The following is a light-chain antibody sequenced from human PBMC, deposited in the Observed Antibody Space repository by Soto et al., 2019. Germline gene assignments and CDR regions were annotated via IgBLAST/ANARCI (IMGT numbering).Light chain of an antibody. CDR2: LNSDGSH. V-gene: IGLV4-69*01. J-gene: IGLJ3*02. Sequence: QSVLTQSPSASASLGASVKLTCTLSRGHSSYAIAWHQQQPEKGPRYLMKLNSDGSHSKGDGIPDRFSGSSSGAERYLTISSLQSEDEADYYCQTWGTGIGVFGGGTKLTVL. CDR3: QTWGTGIGV. CDR1: RGHSSYA.